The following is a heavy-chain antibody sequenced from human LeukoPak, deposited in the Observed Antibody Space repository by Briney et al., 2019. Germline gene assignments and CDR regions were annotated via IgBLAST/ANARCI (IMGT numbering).Heavy chain of an antibody. CDR3: ARFLERDYDRNDY. V-gene: IGHV1-2*02. Sequence: ASVKVSCKASGYTFTGYYMHWVRQAAGQGLEWMGWINPNSGGTNYAQKFQGRVTMTRDTSISTAYMELSRLGSDDTAVYYCARFLERDYDRNDYWGQGTLVTVSS. D-gene: IGHD3-22*01. CDR1: GYTFTGYY. CDR2: INPNSGGT. J-gene: IGHJ4*02.